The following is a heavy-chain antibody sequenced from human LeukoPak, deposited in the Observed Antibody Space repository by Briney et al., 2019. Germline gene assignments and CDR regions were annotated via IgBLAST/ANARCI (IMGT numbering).Heavy chain of an antibody. Sequence: SETLSLTCTVSGGSISSYYWSWIRQPAGKGLEWIGRIYTSGSTNYNPSLKSRVTMSVDTSKNQFSLKLSSVTAADTAVYYCARINDYGDYVAGYYFDYWGQGTLVTVSS. CDR3: ARINDYGDYVAGYYFDY. D-gene: IGHD4-17*01. J-gene: IGHJ4*02. V-gene: IGHV4-4*07. CDR1: GGSISSYY. CDR2: IYTSGST.